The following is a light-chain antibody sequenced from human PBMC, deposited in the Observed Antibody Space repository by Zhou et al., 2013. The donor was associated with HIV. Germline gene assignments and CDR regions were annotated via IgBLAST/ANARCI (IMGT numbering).Light chain of an antibody. J-gene: IGKJ4*01. CDR1: LNIRRF. CDR2: NVS. Sequence: DIQMTQSPSSLSASIGDRVTITCLTSLNIRRFLNWYQQKPGKAPTLLIHNVSTLQGDVPLRFSGGGSATVFNLTIFDFQPEDLATYYCQQTYTPPLTFGGGLRWRSN. CDR3: QQTYTPPLT. V-gene: IGKV1-39*01.